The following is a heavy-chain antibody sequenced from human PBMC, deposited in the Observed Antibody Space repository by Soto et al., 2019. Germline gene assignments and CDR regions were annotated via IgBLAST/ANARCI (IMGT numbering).Heavy chain of an antibody. CDR1: GGTFSSYA. D-gene: IGHD1-7*01. CDR3: ARDRNWNYVRYDYYYGMDV. V-gene: IGHV1-69*06. CDR2: IIPIFGTA. Sequence: QVQLVQSGAEVKKPGSSVKVSCKASGGTFSSYAISWGRQAPGQGLEWMGGIIPIFGTANYAQKFQGRVTITADKSTSTAYMELSSLRSEDTAVYYCARDRNWNYVRYDYYYGMDVWGQGTTVTVAS. J-gene: IGHJ6*02.